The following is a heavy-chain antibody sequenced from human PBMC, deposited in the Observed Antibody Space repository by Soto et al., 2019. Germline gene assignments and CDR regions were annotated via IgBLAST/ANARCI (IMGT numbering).Heavy chain of an antibody. V-gene: IGHV1-18*01. CDR2: ISAYNGNT. J-gene: IGHJ4*02. Sequence: GASVKVSCKASGYTFTSYGISWVRQAPGQGLEWMGWISAYNGNTNYAQKLQGRVTMTTDTSTSTAYMELRSLRSDDTAVYYCARVHIVVVPAARNVFDYWGQGTLVTVS. CDR1: GYTFTSYG. CDR3: ARVHIVVVPAARNVFDY. D-gene: IGHD2-2*01.